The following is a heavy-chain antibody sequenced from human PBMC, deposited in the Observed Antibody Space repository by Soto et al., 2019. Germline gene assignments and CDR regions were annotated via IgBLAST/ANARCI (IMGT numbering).Heavy chain of an antibody. Sequence: ASVKVSCKASGYTLTSYARHWVRQAPGQRHEWMGWINAGNGNTKYSQKFQGRVTITRDTSASTAYMELSSLRSEDTAVYYCARSIVVVTALDYWGQGTLVTVSS. CDR1: GYTLTSYA. J-gene: IGHJ4*02. D-gene: IGHD2-21*02. V-gene: IGHV1-3*01. CDR2: INAGNGNT. CDR3: ARSIVVVTALDY.